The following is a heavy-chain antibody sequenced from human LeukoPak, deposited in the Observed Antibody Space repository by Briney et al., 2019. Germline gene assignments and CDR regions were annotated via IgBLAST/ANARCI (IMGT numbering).Heavy chain of an antibody. J-gene: IGHJ4*02. Sequence: GSLRLSCAASGFTFSSYSMNWVRQAPGKGLEWVSSISSSSSYIYYADSVKGRFTISRDNAKNSLYLQMNSLRAEDTAVYYCARARGYYYGSGSFDYWGQGTLVTVSS. CDR2: ISSSSSYI. CDR1: GFTFSSYS. CDR3: ARARGYYYGSGSFDY. D-gene: IGHD3-10*01. V-gene: IGHV3-21*01.